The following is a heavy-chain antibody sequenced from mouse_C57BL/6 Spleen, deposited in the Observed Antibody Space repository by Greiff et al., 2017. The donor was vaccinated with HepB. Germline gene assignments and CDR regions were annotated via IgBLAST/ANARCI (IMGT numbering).Heavy chain of an antibody. CDR1: GFTFSDYG. V-gene: IGHV5-17*01. J-gene: IGHJ2*01. CDR3: ASGGYFDY. CDR2: ISSGSSTI. Sequence: EVNVVDSGGGLVKPGGSLKLSCAASGFTFSDYGMHWVRQAPEKGLEWVAYISSGSSTIYYADTVKGRFTISRDNAKNTLFLQMTSLRSEDTAMYYCASGGYFDYWGQGTTLTVSS.